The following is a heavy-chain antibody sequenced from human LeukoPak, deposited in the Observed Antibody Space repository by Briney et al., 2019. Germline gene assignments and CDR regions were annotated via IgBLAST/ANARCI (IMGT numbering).Heavy chain of an antibody. CDR3: ARGDYDYVWGSYRYVDYYYYMDV. D-gene: IGHD3-16*02. Sequence: SETLSLTCTVAGGSISRYYWSWIRQPPGKGLEWIGYIYYSGSTNYNPSLKSRVTISVGTSKNQFSLKLSSVTAADTAVYYCARGDYDYVWGSYRYVDYYYYMDVWGKGTTVTVSS. CDR1: GGSISRYY. J-gene: IGHJ6*03. CDR2: IYYSGST. V-gene: IGHV4-59*01.